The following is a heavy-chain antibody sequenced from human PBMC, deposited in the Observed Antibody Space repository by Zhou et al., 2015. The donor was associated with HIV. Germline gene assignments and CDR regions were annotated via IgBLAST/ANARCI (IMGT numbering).Heavy chain of an antibody. D-gene: IGHD6-6*01. CDR1: GGTFSSYA. V-gene: IGHV1-69*01. J-gene: IGHJ4*02. Sequence: QVQLVQSGAEVKKPGSSVKVSCKASGGTFSSYAISWVRQAPGQGLEWMGGIIPIFGTANYAQKFQGRVTITADESTSTAYMELSSLRSEDTAVYYCVTYYSSSIAAPGVFDYWGRGNPSVTVSS. CDR2: IIPIFGTA. CDR3: VTYYSSSIAAPGVFDY.